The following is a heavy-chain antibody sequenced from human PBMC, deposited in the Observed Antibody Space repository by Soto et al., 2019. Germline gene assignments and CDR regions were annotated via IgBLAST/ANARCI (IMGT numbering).Heavy chain of an antibody. J-gene: IGHJ4*02. CDR1: GFTVSRNY. V-gene: IGHV3-53*01. Sequence: VQLVESGGGLIQPGGSLRLSCAASGFTVSRNYVTWVRQAPGKGLEWVSIIYIGGHIYYADSVRGRVTMSGDTSKNIRYLELNSLRDEDTGVYYCAGGYCSGSCYPCYLDHWGQGALVTVSS. CDR3: AGGYCSGSCYPCYLDH. CDR2: IYIGGHI. D-gene: IGHD2-15*01.